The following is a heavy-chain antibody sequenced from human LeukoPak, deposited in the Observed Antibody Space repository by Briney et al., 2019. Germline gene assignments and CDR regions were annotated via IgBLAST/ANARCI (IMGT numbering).Heavy chain of an antibody. CDR2: IYHTGTT. V-gene: IGHV4-30-4*01. Sequence: SETLSLTCTVSGGLISRIEYYWGWVRQSPVKGLEWLGHIYHTGTTLYSPHLNNRLTVSVDSSKNQFSLTLNSVTAADTAVYFCARGVIRTWFGESQGYFDYWGQGNLVTVSS. CDR1: GGLISRIEYY. J-gene: IGHJ4*02. D-gene: IGHD3-10*01. CDR3: ARGVIRTWFGESQGYFDY.